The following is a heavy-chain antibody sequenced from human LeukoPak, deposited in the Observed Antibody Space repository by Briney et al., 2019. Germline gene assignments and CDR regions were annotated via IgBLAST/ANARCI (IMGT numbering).Heavy chain of an antibody. CDR2: RFYSGTT. Sequence: PSETLSLTCTVSGGSIGSSGYYWGRIRQPPGKGLEWIGSRFYSGTTYYNPSLKSRVTMSVDTSKNQFSLKLSSVTAADTAIYYCARHLRSMFGEFNYWGQGTLVTVSS. CDR3: ARHLRSMFGEFNY. D-gene: IGHD3-10*02. CDR1: GGSIGSSGYY. V-gene: IGHV4-39*01. J-gene: IGHJ4*02.